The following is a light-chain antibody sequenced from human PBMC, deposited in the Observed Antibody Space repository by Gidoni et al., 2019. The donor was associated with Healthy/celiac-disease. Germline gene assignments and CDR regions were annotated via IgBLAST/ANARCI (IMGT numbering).Light chain of an antibody. CDR3: QQRSNWPPLT. Sequence: DIVLTQSPATLPLSPGERATLSCRASQSVSSYLAWYQQKPGQAPRLLIYDASNRATGIPARFSGSGSGTDFTLTISSLEPEDFAVYYCQQRSNWPPLTFGGXTKVEIK. V-gene: IGKV3-11*01. CDR1: QSVSSY. CDR2: DAS. J-gene: IGKJ4*01.